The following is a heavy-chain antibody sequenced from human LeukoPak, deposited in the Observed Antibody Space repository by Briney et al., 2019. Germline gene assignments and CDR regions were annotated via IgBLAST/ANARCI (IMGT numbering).Heavy chain of an antibody. D-gene: IGHD6-13*01. CDR2: ISSSGNTI. V-gene: IGHV3-21*04. CDR1: GFTFSSYA. J-gene: IGHJ4*02. Sequence: PGGSLRLSCAASGFTFSSYAMSWVRQAPGKGLEWVSAISSSGNTIYYADSVKGRFTISRDNAKNSLYLQMNSLRAEDTAVYYCARPKYSSSWQIFDYWGQGTLVTASS. CDR3: ARPKYSSSWQIFDY.